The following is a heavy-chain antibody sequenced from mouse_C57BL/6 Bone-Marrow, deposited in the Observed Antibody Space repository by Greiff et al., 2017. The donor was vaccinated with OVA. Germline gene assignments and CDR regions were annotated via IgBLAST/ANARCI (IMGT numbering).Heavy chain of an antibody. CDR3: ARAYGSSYGSYAMDY. D-gene: IGHD1-1*01. Sequence: VQLQQSGPELVKPGASVKIPCKASGYTFTDYNMDWVKQSHGKSLEWIGDINPNNGGTIYNQKFKGKATLTVDKSSSQAYMELRSLTSEATAVYCCARAYGSSYGSYAMDYWGQGTSVTVSS. CDR1: GYTFTDYN. J-gene: IGHJ4*01. CDR2: INPNNGGT. V-gene: IGHV1-18*01.